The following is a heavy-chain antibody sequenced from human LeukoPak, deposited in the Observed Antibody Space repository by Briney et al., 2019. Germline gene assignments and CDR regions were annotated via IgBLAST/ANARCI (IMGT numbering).Heavy chain of an antibody. CDR1: GYTFTGYY. CDR2: INPNSGGT. V-gene: IGHV1-2*02. CDR3: ARDKFSEVATISYYYYYMDV. Sequence: ASVKVSCKASGYTFTGYYMHWVRRAPGQGLEWMGWINPNSGGTNYAQKFQGRVTMTRDTSISTAYMELSRMRSEDTAVYYCARDKFSEVATISYYYYYMDVWGKGTTVTVSS. J-gene: IGHJ6*03. D-gene: IGHD5-12*01.